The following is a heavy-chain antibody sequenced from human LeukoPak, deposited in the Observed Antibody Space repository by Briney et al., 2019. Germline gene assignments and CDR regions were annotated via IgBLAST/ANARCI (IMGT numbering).Heavy chain of an antibody. V-gene: IGHV1-2*02. D-gene: IGHD2-15*01. CDR3: ARALTSGGSRYPFDY. CDR1: GYTFTGYY. J-gene: IGHJ4*02. Sequence: ASVKVSCKASGYTFTGYYMHWVRQARGQGLEWMGWINPNSGGTNYAQKFQGRVTMTRDTSISTAYMELSRLRSDDTAVYYCARALTSGGSRYPFDYWGQGTLVTVSS. CDR2: INPNSGGT.